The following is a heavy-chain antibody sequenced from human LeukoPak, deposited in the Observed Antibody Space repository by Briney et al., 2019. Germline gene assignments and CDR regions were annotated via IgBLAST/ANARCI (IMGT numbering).Heavy chain of an antibody. Sequence: GGSLRLSCAASGFTFSSYGMHWVRQAPGKGLEWVSYISSSGSTIYHADSVRGRFTISRDNSKNTLYLQMNSLRTEDTAVYFCARDHDSGGGGGYWGQGTLVTVSS. CDR3: ARDHDSGGGGGY. V-gene: IGHV3-48*01. CDR2: ISSSGSTI. D-gene: IGHD1-26*01. CDR1: GFTFSSYG. J-gene: IGHJ4*02.